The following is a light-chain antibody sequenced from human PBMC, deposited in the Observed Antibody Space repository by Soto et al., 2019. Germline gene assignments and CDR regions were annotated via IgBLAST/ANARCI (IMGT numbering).Light chain of an antibody. V-gene: IGKV3-20*01. CDR1: QSVGSTY. CDR3: QQYASSPLT. J-gene: IGKJ4*01. Sequence: EIVLTQSPGALSLSPGERATLSCRASQSVGSTYLAWYQRKPGQAPRLLIYAASSRATGIPDRFSGSGSETDFTLTISRLEPEDFAVYFCQQYASSPLTFGGGTKVEIK. CDR2: AAS.